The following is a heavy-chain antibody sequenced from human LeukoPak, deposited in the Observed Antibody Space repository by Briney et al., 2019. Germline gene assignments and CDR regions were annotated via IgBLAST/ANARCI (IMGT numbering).Heavy chain of an antibody. J-gene: IGHJ4*02. V-gene: IGHV3-7*03. CDR1: GFTFSSHW. D-gene: IGHD6-19*01. CDR2: IKQDGSEK. Sequence: PGGSLRLSCAASGFTFSSHWMSWVRQAPGKGLEWVANIKQDGSEKNYVDSVKGRFTISRDNAKNSLFLQMNSLRAEDTAVYYCARDGRSGWSDHDYWGQGALVTVSS. CDR3: ARDGRSGWSDHDY.